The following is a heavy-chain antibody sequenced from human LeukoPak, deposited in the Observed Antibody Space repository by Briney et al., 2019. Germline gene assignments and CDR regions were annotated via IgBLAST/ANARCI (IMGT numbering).Heavy chain of an antibody. CDR3: ARGGAAGTFDY. CDR2: IKQDGGEI. J-gene: IGHJ4*02. D-gene: IGHD6-13*01. CDR1: GFTFSSYW. V-gene: IGHV3-7*01. Sequence: PGGSLRLSCAASGFTFSSYWMSWVRQAPGKGLEWVANIKQDGGEIYYVDSVKGRFTISRDNAKNTLFLQMNSLRAEDTAVYYCARGGAAGTFDYWGQGTLVTVSS.